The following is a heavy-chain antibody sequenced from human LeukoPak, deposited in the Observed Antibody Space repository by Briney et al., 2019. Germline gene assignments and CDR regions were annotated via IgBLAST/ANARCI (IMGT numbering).Heavy chain of an antibody. CDR1: GFTFSDYY. D-gene: IGHD3-3*01. J-gene: IGHJ6*02. CDR3: ARDPTIFVLFNYYYGMDV. V-gene: IGHV3-11*06. CDR2: ISSGSSFT. Sequence: GGSLRLSCAASGFTFSDYYMSWIRQAPGKGLEWVSYISSGSSFTNYADSVKGRFTISRDNSKNTLYLQMNSLRAEDTAVYYCARDPTIFVLFNYYYGMDVWGQGITVTVSS.